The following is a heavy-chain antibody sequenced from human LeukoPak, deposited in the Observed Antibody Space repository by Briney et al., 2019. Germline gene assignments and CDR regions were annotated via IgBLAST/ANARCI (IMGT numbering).Heavy chain of an antibody. CDR1: GFTFSSYA. Sequence: GGSLRLSCAASGFTFSSYAMSWVRQAPGKGLEWVSSISSSNSYIYYADSVKGRFTISRDNAKNSLYLQMNSLRAEDTAVYYCASLVVAADYFDYWGQGTLVTVSS. CDR3: ASLVVAADYFDY. CDR2: ISSSNSYI. V-gene: IGHV3-21*01. J-gene: IGHJ4*02. D-gene: IGHD2-15*01.